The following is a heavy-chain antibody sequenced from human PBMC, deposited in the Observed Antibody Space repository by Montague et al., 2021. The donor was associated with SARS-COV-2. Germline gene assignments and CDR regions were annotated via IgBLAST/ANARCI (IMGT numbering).Heavy chain of an antibody. Sequence: SETLSLTCAVYGGFFSGYYWSWIRQPPGKGLEWIGEINHSGSTNYNPSLKSRVTISVDTPKNQSSLKLSSVTVADTAVYYCARVHPLWFGELLLDYFYYYGMDVWGQGTTVTVSS. D-gene: IGHD3-10*01. CDR3: ARVHPLWFGELLLDYFYYYGMDV. CDR2: INHSGST. J-gene: IGHJ6*02. V-gene: IGHV4-34*01. CDR1: GGFFSGYY.